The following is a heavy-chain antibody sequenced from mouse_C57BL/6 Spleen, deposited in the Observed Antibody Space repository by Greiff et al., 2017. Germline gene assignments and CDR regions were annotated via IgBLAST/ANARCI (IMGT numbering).Heavy chain of an antibody. CDR3: AREADYSNHSFDY. Sequence: EVHLVESGGGLVKPGGSLKLSCAASGFTFSSYAMSWVRQTPEKRLEWVATISDGGSYTYYPDNVKGRFTISRDNAKNNLYLQMSHLKSEDTAMYYCAREADYSNHSFDYWAQGPTLTVSS. J-gene: IGHJ2*01. D-gene: IGHD2-5*01. V-gene: IGHV5-4*01. CDR1: GFTFSSYA. CDR2: ISDGGSYT.